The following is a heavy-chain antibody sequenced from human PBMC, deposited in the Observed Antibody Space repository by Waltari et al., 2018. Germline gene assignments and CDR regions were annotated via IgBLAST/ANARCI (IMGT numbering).Heavy chain of an antibody. V-gene: IGHV4-39*01. CDR3: ARHGGDNVLGGLFPSRYTAMDV. Sequence: QLQLQESGQGLVKPSETLSLTCTVSGGSISSSSYYWGRLRPPPGEGPGGIGSIYYSGSTYYNPTLRGRVTISVDTSKNQFSLKLSSVTAADTAVYYCARHGGDNVLGGLFPSRYTAMDVWGKGTTVTVSS. CDR2: IYYSGST. J-gene: IGHJ6*03. D-gene: IGHD3-10*01. CDR1: GGSISSSSYY.